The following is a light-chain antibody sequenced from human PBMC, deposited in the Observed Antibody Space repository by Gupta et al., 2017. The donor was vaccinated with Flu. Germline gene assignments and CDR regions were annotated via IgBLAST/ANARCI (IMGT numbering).Light chain of an antibody. V-gene: IGKV3-20*01. J-gene: IGKJ4*01. CDR1: QSVTSSY. CDR3: QHYHSSIPLT. CDR2: GVS. Sequence: EIVLTQSPGTLSLPPGERATLSCRASQSVTSSYLAWYQQKPGQAPRLLIYGVSSRATDIPDRFSGSGSGTDFTLTITRLEPEDFAVYYCQHYHSSIPLTFGGGTKVEIK.